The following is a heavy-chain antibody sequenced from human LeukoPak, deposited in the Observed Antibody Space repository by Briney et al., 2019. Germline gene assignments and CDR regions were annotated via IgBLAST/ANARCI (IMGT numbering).Heavy chain of an antibody. V-gene: IGHV3-30*18. D-gene: IGHD3-3*01. Sequence: GGSLRLSCTASGFSFSSSGMHWVRQAPGKGPEWVAVIAYDGSNKYYTDSVKGRFTVSRDNSKNTLYLQMNSLRAEDTAVYYCAKEAFWPVGFDPWGQGALVTVSS. CDR2: IAYDGSNK. CDR1: GFSFSSSG. CDR3: AKEAFWPVGFDP. J-gene: IGHJ5*02.